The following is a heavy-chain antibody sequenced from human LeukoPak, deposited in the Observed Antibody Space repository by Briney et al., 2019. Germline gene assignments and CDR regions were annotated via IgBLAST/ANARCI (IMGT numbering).Heavy chain of an antibody. V-gene: IGHV4-38-2*01. D-gene: IGHD6-19*01. J-gene: IGHJ4*02. CDR2: LYHSGST. CDR1: GYSISSGYY. Sequence: SETLSLTCAVSGYSISSGYYWGWIRQPPGKGLEWIGSLYHSGSTYYNPSLKSRVTISVDTSKNQFSLKLSSVTAADTAVYYCARQYSSGWYRLPYYFDYWGQGTLVTVSS. CDR3: ARQYSSGWYRLPYYFDY.